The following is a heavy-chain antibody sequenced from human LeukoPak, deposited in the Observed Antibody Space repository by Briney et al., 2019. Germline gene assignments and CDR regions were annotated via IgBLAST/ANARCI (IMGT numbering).Heavy chain of an antibody. CDR1: GGSFSGYY. Sequence: SETLSLTCAVYGGSFSGYYWSWIRQPPGKGLEWIGEINHSGGTNYNPSLKSRVTISVDTSKNQFSLKLSSVTAADTAVYYCARVGSSRAIDYWGQGTLVTVSS. CDR3: ARVGSSRAIDY. CDR2: INHSGGT. D-gene: IGHD6-13*01. V-gene: IGHV4-34*01. J-gene: IGHJ4*02.